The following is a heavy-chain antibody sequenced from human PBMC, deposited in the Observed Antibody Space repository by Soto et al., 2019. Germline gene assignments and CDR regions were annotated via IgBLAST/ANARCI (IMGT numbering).Heavy chain of an antibody. J-gene: IGHJ4*02. D-gene: IGHD6-13*01. Sequence: PLETLSLTCTVSGGSISSNYWTWIRQPPGKGLEWIGYVYNSGSTNYNPSLKSRVTISEDTSKSQFSLKVNSMTAADTAVYYCARYRREAVAGYTLDNWGQGNLVTVSS. CDR2: VYNSGST. CDR1: GGSISSNY. CDR3: ARYRREAVAGYTLDN. V-gene: IGHV4-59*01.